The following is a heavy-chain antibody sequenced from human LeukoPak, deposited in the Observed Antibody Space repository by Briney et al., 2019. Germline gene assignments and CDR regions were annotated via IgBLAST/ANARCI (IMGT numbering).Heavy chain of an antibody. CDR1: GGSISSYY. V-gene: IGHV3-7*03. Sequence: ETLSLTCTVSGGSISSYYWSWIRQPPGKGLEWVANIKQDETEKFYVGSVKGRFTISRDNAKNSLYLQMNSLRAEDTAVYYCARDFADPDLTDYDILTGPTHDDAFDIWGQGTMVTVSS. CDR2: IKQDETEK. D-gene: IGHD3-9*01. CDR3: ARDFADPDLTDYDILTGPTHDDAFDI. J-gene: IGHJ3*02.